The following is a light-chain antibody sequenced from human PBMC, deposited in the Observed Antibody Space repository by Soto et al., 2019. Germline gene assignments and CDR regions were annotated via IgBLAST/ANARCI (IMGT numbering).Light chain of an antibody. CDR1: QTISRY. V-gene: IGKV1-39*01. CDR3: QQNYRNTPWT. J-gene: IGKJ1*01. Sequence: DIQMTQSPSSLSASVGERVNVTCRASQTISRYVNWYQQKPGKAPTLLISSASSLEGGVPSRFSGGGYGTTFTLTITGLQPEDFATYYCQQNYRNTPWTFGQGTQVDLK. CDR2: SAS.